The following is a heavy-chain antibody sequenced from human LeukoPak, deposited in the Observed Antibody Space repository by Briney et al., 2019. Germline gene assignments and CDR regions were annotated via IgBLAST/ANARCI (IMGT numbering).Heavy chain of an antibody. Sequence: ASVKVSCKASGYTFTGYYMHWVRQAPGQGLEWMGRINPNSGGTDYAQKFQGRVTMTRDTSISTAYMELSRLRSDDTAVYYCARGSYYYDSSGFRQDGFDYWGQGTLVTVSS. V-gene: IGHV1-2*06. J-gene: IGHJ4*02. CDR2: INPNSGGT. CDR3: ARGSYYYDSSGFRQDGFDY. CDR1: GYTFTGYY. D-gene: IGHD3-22*01.